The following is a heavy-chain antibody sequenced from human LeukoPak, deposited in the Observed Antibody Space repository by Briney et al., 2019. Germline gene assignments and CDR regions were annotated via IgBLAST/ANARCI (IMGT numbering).Heavy chain of an antibody. CDR1: GFTFSSYA. V-gene: IGHV3-23*01. Sequence: GGSLRLSCAASGFTFSSYAMSWVRQAPGKGLEWVSAISGTGSSTYYADSVKGRFTISRDNSKNALYLQMNSLRAEDTALYYCAKDHSNWYFDLWGRGTLLTVSS. CDR3: AKDHSNWYFDL. CDR2: ISGTGSST. J-gene: IGHJ2*01.